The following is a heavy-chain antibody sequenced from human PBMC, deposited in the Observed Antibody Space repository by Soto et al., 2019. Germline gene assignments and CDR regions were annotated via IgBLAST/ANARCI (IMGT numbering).Heavy chain of an antibody. D-gene: IGHD2-15*01. J-gene: IGHJ4*02. CDR2: INHSGST. CDR1: GGSFSGYY. CDR3: AINCSGGSCYGAFDY. V-gene: IGHV4-34*01. Sequence: SETLSLTCAVYGGSFSGYYWSWIRQPPGKGLEWIGEINHSGSTNYNPSLKSRVTISVDTSKNQFSLKLSSVTAADTAVYYCAINCSGGSCYGAFDYWGQGTLVTVSS.